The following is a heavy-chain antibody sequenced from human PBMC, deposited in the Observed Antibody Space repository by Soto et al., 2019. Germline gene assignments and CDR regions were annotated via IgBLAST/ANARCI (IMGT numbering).Heavy chain of an antibody. CDR1: GFTFSIYT. Sequence: EENLVESGGGLVQPGGSLRLSCAASGFTFSIYTMNWVRQAPGKGLEWVAYINSGSGTKNYADSVKGRFTISRDDAKKSLFLQMSSLRDEDTAFYYCARDIIVLSRTGMDVWGQGTTVTVSS. J-gene: IGHJ6*02. CDR3: ARDIIVLSRTGMDV. V-gene: IGHV3-48*02. CDR2: INSGSGTK. D-gene: IGHD3-22*01.